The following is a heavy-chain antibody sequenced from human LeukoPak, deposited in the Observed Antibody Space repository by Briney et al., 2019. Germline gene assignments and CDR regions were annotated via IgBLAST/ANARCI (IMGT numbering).Heavy chain of an antibody. CDR2: IYSGGST. CDR3: VRNSGELGA. CDR1: GFTVSNNY. V-gene: IGHV3-53*01. Sequence: GGSLRRSCAASGFTVSNNYMSWVRRAAGKGLEWVALIYSGGSTYYADSVKGRFTISRDNSKNTLHLQMNSLRAEDTAVYYCVRNSGELGAWGQGTLVTVSS. D-gene: IGHD7-27*01. J-gene: IGHJ5*02.